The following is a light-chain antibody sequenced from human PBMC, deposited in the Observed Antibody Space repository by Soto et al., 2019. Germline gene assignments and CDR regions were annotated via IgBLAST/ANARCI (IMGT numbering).Light chain of an antibody. CDR3: QQSYSTPPTT. CDR2: ATS. Sequence: DIQLTQSPSSLSASVGDRVTITCRASQSISSYLNWYQQRPGKAPNLLIYATSSLRTGVPSSFRGSRSGADFTLTISNLQPEDFATCFCQQSYSTPPTTFGQGTRLEIK. J-gene: IGKJ5*01. CDR1: QSISSY. V-gene: IGKV1-39*01.